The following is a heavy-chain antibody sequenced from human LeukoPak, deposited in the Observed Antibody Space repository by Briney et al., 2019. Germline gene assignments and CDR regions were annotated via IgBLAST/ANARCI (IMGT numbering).Heavy chain of an antibody. J-gene: IGHJ2*01. CDR3: ARDPGAAYLAGYFDL. Sequence: GGSLRLSCAASGFTFSDYYMSWIRQAPGKGLEWISYVSSHSSNIYYADSLKGRFTISRDNAKNSLFLQLNSLTAEDTAIYSCARDPGAAYLAGYFDLWGRGTLVTVSS. D-gene: IGHD3-10*01. CDR1: GFTFSDYY. CDR2: VSSHSSNI. V-gene: IGHV3-11*04.